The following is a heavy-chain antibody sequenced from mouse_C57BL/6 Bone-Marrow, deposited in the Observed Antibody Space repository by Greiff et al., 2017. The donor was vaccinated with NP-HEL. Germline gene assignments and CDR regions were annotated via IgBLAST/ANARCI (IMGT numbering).Heavy chain of an antibody. CDR3: TREDYSNYEAMDY. D-gene: IGHD2-5*01. Sequence: EVMLVESGTVLARPGASVKMSCKTSGYTFTSYWMHWVKQRPGQGLEWIGAIYPGNSDTSYNQKFKGKAKLTAVTSASTAYMELSSLTNEDSAVYYCTREDYSNYEAMDYWGQGTSVTVSS. J-gene: IGHJ4*01. CDR2: IYPGNSDT. CDR1: GYTFTSYW. V-gene: IGHV1-5*01.